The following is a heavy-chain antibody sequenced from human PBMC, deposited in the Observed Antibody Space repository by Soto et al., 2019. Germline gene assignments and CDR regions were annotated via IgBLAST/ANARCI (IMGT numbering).Heavy chain of an antibody. CDR3: ARELRGFDP. CDR2: MNPNSGST. Sequence: QVQLVQSGAEVKKPGASVKVSCKASGYSFISYDIDWVQQATGQGLEWMGWMNPNSGSTGYAQKFQGRVTMTRNTSITTAYMELSSLRSEDTAVYYCARELRGFDPWGQGTLVTVSS. CDR1: GYSFISYD. V-gene: IGHV1-8*01. D-gene: IGHD1-7*01. J-gene: IGHJ5*02.